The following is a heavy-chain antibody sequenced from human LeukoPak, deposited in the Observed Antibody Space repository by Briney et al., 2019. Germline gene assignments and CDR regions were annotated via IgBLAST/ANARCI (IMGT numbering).Heavy chain of an antibody. CDR1: GGSISSYY. CDR2: IYYSGST. D-gene: IGHD2-15*01. V-gene: IGHV4-59*08. Sequence: PSETLSLTCTVSGGSISSYYWSWIRQPPGKGLEWIGYIYYSGSTNYNPSLKSRVTISVDTSKNQFSLKLSSVTAADTAVYYCARVVFKPHAFDIWGQGTMVTVSS. J-gene: IGHJ3*02. CDR3: ARVVFKPHAFDI.